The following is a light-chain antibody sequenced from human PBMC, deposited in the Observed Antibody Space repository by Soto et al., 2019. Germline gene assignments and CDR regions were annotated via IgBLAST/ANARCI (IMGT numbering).Light chain of an antibody. J-gene: IGLJ1*01. V-gene: IGLV2-14*03. CDR2: DVT. Sequence: QSVLTQPASVSGSPGQSITIYCTGTSSEHSDYNHVSWYQIHPGKAPKLIIYDVTSRPSGVSYRFSGSKSGNSASLTISGLQAEDEAEYFCFSFTTTSTHVFGTGRKVTGL. CDR3: FSFTTTSTHV. CDR1: SSEHSDYNH.